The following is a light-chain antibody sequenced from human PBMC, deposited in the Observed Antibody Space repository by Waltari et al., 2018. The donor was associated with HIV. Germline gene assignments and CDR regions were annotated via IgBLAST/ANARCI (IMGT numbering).Light chain of an antibody. CDR2: DAT. Sequence: EFVLTQSPATLSLSPGERATLSCRASQSISSYLAWYQQKSGQPPRLLIYDATNRANGVPARFSGSGSGTDYTLTISSLEPEDFAVYFCQQRSIWPPLTFGGGIKVEMK. CDR1: QSISSY. J-gene: IGKJ4*01. V-gene: IGKV3-11*01. CDR3: QQRSIWPPLT.